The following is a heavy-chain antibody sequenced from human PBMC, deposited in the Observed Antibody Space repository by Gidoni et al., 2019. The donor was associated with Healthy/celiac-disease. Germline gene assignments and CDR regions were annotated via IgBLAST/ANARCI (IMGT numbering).Heavy chain of an antibody. V-gene: IGHV4-61*01. J-gene: IGHJ3*02. CDR3: ARENAPPGYYDSSGYLGAFDI. D-gene: IGHD3-22*01. Sequence: QVQLQESGPGLVKPSETLSLTSTVSCGSVSSGSYYWSWIRQPPGKGLEWIGYIYYSGSTNYNPSLKSRVTISVDTSKNQFSLKLSSVTAADTAVYYCARENAPPGYYDSSGYLGAFDIWGQGTMVTVSS. CDR1: CGSVSSGSYY. CDR2: IYYSGST.